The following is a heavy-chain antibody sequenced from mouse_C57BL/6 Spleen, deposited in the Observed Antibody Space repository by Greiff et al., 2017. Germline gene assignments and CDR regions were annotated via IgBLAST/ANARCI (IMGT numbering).Heavy chain of an antibody. Sequence: QVQLKQPGAELVRPGTSVKLSCKASGYTFTSYWMHWVKQRPGQGLEWIGVIDPSDSYTNYNQKFKGKATLTVDTSSSTAYMQLSSLTSEDSAVYYCARSGDSSGLDYWGQGTTLTVSS. J-gene: IGHJ2*01. CDR2: IDPSDSYT. CDR1: GYTFTSYW. V-gene: IGHV1-59*01. D-gene: IGHD3-2*02. CDR3: ARSGDSSGLDY.